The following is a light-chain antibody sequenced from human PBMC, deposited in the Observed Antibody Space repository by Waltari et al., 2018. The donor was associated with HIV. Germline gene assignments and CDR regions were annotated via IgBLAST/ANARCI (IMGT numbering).Light chain of an antibody. V-gene: IGKV1-6*01. CDR2: AAS. Sequence: AIQMTQSPSSLSAAVGDSVPITCRSSQGVRNDLGWYQQKSGKAPKLLIYAASALHNGVPSRFSGSGSGTDFTLTISSVQPEDFATYYCLQDYKAPYTFGQGTKLEIK. CDR3: LQDYKAPYT. J-gene: IGKJ2*01. CDR1: QGVRND.